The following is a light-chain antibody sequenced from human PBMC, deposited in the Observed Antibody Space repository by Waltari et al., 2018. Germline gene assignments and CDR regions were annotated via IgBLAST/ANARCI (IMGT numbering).Light chain of an antibody. CDR2: EAS. CDR3: QQYNSYSLLT. V-gene: IGKV1-5*03. J-gene: IGKJ4*01. CDR1: QSISKW. Sequence: DIRMTQSPSTLSASAGDGVIISCRASQSISKWLAWYQQKPGNGPKLLIYEASTLQSGVPSRFSVTGSGTDFTLTISSLQPDDFATYYCQQYNSYSLLTFGGGTKVEIK.